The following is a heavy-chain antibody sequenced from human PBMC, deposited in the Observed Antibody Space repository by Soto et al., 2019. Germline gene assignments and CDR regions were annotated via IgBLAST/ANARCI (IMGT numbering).Heavy chain of an antibody. CDR2: VYHTGNA. J-gene: IGHJ6*02. V-gene: IGHV4-30-2*01. Sequence: SETLSLTCTVSGGSITTAGYSWSWIRQPPGKALEWIGYVYHTGNAYPKPSLKSRVTISLDRSKNQFSLKMTSVTAADTALYYCAGRPFYYYGLDVWGQGTTVTVSS. CDR3: AGRPFYYYGLDV. D-gene: IGHD2-15*01. CDR1: GGSITTAGYS.